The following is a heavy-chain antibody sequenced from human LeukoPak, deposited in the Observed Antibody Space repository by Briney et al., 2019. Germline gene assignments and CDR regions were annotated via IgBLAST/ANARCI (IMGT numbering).Heavy chain of an antibody. D-gene: IGHD3-16*02. CDR2: IYYNGST. CDR1: GGSISSYY. V-gene: IGHV4-59*01. Sequence: SETLSLTCTVSGGSISSYYWSWVRQPPGQGLEWIGYIYYNGSTNYNPSLKSRVTISVDTSENQFSLKLSSVTAADTAVYYCARENDYVWGSYRRYFDYWGQGSLVTVSS. CDR3: ARENDYVWGSYRRYFDY. J-gene: IGHJ4*02.